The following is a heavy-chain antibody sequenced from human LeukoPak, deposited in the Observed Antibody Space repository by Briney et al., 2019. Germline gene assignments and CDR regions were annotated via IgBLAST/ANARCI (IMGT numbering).Heavy chain of an antibody. J-gene: IGHJ6*04. V-gene: IGHV3-21*01. CDR2: ISSSSSYI. CDR1: GFTFSSYS. Sequence: PGGSLRLSCAASGFTFSSYSMNWVRQAPGKGLEWVSSISSSSSYIYYADSVKGRFTISRDNAKNSLYPQMNSLRAEDTAVYYCASHYTYCSGGSCYYYYYGMDVWGKGTTVTGSS. CDR3: ASHYTYCSGGSCYYYYYGMDV. D-gene: IGHD2-15*01.